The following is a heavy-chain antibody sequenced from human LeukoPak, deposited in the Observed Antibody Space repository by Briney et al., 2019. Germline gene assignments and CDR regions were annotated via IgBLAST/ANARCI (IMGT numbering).Heavy chain of an antibody. Sequence: GGSLRLSCVASGFTSSYYGIHWVRQAPGKGLEWVAGISYEGSDKYYAESVKGRFTISRDNSKITLYLQMNSLRTEDTAVYYCAKPLDVTTPMDGFDYWGQGALVTVSS. CDR2: ISYEGSDK. V-gene: IGHV3-30*18. J-gene: IGHJ4*02. CDR3: AKPLDVTTPMDGFDY. CDR1: GFTSSYYG. D-gene: IGHD5-18*01.